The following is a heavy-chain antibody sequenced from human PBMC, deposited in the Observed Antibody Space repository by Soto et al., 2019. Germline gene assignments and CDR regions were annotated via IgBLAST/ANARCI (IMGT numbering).Heavy chain of an antibody. Sequence: QVQLQESGPGLVKPSGTLSLTCAASGGSISPSNWWSWVRQPPGKGLEWIGEVYRTGSTNYNPSPESRITVSIDKSKNQFSLRLTSVTAADTAVYYCARARATIAAAAIFDCWGQGTLVTVSS. D-gene: IGHD6-13*01. CDR2: VYRTGST. V-gene: IGHV4-4*02. J-gene: IGHJ4*02. CDR3: ARARATIAAAAIFDC. CDR1: GGSISPSNW.